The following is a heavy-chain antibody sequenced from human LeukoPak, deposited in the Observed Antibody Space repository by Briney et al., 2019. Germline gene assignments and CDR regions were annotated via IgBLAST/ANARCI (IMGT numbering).Heavy chain of an antibody. CDR2: IWYGGSNK. CDR3: ARDRIVATAHYYYYGMDV. J-gene: IGHJ6*02. D-gene: IGHD5-12*01. CDR1: GFTFSSYG. V-gene: IGHV3-33*01. Sequence: GGSLRLSCAASGFTFSSYGMHWVRQAPGKGLEWVAVIWYGGSNKYYADSVKGRFTISRDNSKNTLYLQMNSLRAEDTAVYYCARDRIVATAHYYYYGMDVWGQGTTVTVSS.